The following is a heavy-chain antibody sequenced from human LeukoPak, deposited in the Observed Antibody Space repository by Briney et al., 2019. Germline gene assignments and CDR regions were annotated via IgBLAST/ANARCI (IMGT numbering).Heavy chain of an antibody. V-gene: IGHV4-59*01. CDR2: IYYSGST. CDR1: GGSISSYY. Sequence: SETLSLACTVSGGSISSYYWSWIRQPPGKGLEWIGYIYYSGSTNYNPSLKSRVTISVDTSKNQFSLKLSSVTAADTAVYYCARGRAPDAFDIWGEGTMVTVPS. J-gene: IGHJ3*02. CDR3: ARGRAPDAFDI.